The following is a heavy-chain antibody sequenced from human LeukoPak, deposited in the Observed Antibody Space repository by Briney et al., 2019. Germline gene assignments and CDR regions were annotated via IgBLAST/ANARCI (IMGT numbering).Heavy chain of an antibody. CDR3: AKDQAYYYDSSGYYKRGDFDY. CDR1: GFTFSSYG. Sequence: GGSLRLSCAASGFTFSSYGMSGVRQAPGKGLEWVSAISGSGGSTYYADSGKGRFTISRDNSKNTLYLQMNSLRAAATAVYYCAKDQAYYYDSSGYYKRGDFDYWGQGTLVTVSS. CDR2: ISGSGGST. J-gene: IGHJ4*02. V-gene: IGHV3-23*01. D-gene: IGHD3-22*01.